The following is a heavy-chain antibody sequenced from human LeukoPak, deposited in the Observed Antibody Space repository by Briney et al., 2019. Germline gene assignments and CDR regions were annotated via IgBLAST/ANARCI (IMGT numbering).Heavy chain of an antibody. CDR2: IFYSGST. CDR3: ASSSSGSYYNGFDI. CDR1: GGPIRNYY. Sequence: PSETLSLTCRVPGGPIRNYYWTWIRQPPGKGLEWIGNIFYSGSTNYNPSLKSRVTISLDTSKNHFSLKLNSVTAADTAVYYCASSSSGSYYNGFDIWGQGTMVTVAS. D-gene: IGHD3-10*01. J-gene: IGHJ3*02. V-gene: IGHV4-59*01.